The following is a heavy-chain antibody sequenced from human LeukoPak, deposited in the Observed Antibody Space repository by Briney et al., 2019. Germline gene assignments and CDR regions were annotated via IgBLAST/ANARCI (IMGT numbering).Heavy chain of an antibody. CDR2: IYSDNT. D-gene: IGHD6-13*01. CDR1: GFTVSSNS. J-gene: IGHJ4*02. V-gene: IGHV3-66*03. CDR3: ARADPSFSSSSSWYLDY. Sequence: PGGSLRLSCTVSGFTVSSNSMSWVRQAPGKGLEWVSFIYSDNTHYADSVKGRFTISRDNSKNTLYLQMNSLRAEDTAVYYCARADPSFSSSSSWYLDYWGQGTLVTVSS.